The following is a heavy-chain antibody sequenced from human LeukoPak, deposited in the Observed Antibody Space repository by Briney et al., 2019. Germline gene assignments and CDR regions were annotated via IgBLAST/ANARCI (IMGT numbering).Heavy chain of an antibody. CDR2: IYYRGST. D-gene: IGHD5-12*01. CDR1: GGSISSSSYY. Sequence: PSETLSLTCTVSGGSISSSSYYWGWIRQPPGKGLEWIGSIYYRGSTYYNPSLKSRVTISVDTSKNQFSLKLSSVTAADTAVYYCASEDVDIVATILGYYFDYWGQGTLVTVSS. V-gene: IGHV4-39*01. J-gene: IGHJ4*02. CDR3: ASEDVDIVATILGYYFDY.